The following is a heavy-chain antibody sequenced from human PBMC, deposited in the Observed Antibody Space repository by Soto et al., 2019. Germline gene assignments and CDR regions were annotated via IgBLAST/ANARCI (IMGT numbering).Heavy chain of an antibody. CDR2: IYYSGST. V-gene: IGHV4-31*03. D-gene: IGHD6-13*01. CDR1: GGSISSGGYY. J-gene: IGHJ6*02. CDR3: ARDLQYSRLFYGMDV. Sequence: SETLSLTCTVSGGSISSGGYYWSWIRQHPGKDLEWIGYIYYSGSTYYNPSLKSRVTISVDTSKNQFSLKLSSVTAADTAVHYCARDLQYSRLFYGMDVWGQGTTVTVSS.